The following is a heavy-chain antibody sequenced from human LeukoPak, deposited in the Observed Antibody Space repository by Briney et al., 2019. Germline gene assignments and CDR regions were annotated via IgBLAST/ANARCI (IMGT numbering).Heavy chain of an antibody. V-gene: IGHV3-23*01. CDR3: AKEASDYGDYRHDF. D-gene: IGHD4-17*01. CDR1: GFTFSSYA. CDR2: MSGSGGST. J-gene: IGHJ4*02. Sequence: PGGSLRLSCAASGFTFSSYAMSWVRQAPGQGLEWVSTMSGSGGSTYYADSVKGRFTISRDNSKNTLYLQMDSLRAEDTAAYYCAKEASDYGDYRHDFWGQGTLVTVSS.